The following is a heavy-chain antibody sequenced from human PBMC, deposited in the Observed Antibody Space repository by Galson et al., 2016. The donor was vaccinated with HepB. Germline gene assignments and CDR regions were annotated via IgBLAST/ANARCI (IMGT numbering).Heavy chain of an antibody. CDR2: INPNTGDT. V-gene: IGHV1-2*04. CDR3: AREGGYSSSSGYFYYGMDV. Sequence: CKASGYTFTGYYMHWVRQAPGQGLEWMGWINPNTGDTNYAQKFQGWVTMTRDTSINTAYMELSRLKSDDTAVYYCAREGGYSSSSGYFYYGMDVWGQGTTVTVAS. CDR1: GYTFTGYY. D-gene: IGHD6-6*01. J-gene: IGHJ6*02.